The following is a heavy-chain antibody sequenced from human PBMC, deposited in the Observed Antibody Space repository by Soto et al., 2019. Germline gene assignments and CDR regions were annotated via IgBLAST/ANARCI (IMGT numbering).Heavy chain of an antibody. Sequence: GGSLRLSCAASGFTFSSYSMNWVRQAPGKGLEWVSSISSSSSYIYYADSVKGRFTISRDNAKNSLYLQMNSLRAEDTAVYYWARDLKESIFGVVIPNYYFDYWGQGTLVTVSS. J-gene: IGHJ4*02. CDR2: ISSSSSYI. D-gene: IGHD3-3*01. CDR1: GFTFSSYS. V-gene: IGHV3-21*01. CDR3: ARDLKESIFGVVIPNYYFDY.